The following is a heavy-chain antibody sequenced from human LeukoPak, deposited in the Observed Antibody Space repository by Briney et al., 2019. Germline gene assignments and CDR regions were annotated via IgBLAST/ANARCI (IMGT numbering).Heavy chain of an antibody. Sequence: RASVKVSCKASGYTFTSYGISWVRQAPGQGLEWMGWISAYNGNTDYAQKLQGRVTMTTDTSTSTAYMELRSLRSDDTAVYYCAGEGCSSTSCYLDYWGQGTLVTVSS. D-gene: IGHD2-2*01. V-gene: IGHV1-18*01. CDR3: AGEGCSSTSCYLDY. CDR1: GYTFTSYG. J-gene: IGHJ4*02. CDR2: ISAYNGNT.